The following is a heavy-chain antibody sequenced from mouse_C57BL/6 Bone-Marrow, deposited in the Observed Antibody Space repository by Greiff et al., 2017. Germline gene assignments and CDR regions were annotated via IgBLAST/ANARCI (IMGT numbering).Heavy chain of an antibody. J-gene: IGHJ1*03. V-gene: IGHV1-59*01. CDR2: IDPSDSYT. CDR3: ARSGYYGSSISYWYFDV. D-gene: IGHD1-1*01. Sequence: VQLQQPGAELVRPGTSVKLSCKASGYTFTSYWMHWVKQRPGQGLEWIGVIDPSDSYTNYNQKFKGKATLTLDTSSSTAYMQLSSLTSEDSAVYYGARSGYYGSSISYWYFDVWGTGTTVTVSS. CDR1: GYTFTSYW.